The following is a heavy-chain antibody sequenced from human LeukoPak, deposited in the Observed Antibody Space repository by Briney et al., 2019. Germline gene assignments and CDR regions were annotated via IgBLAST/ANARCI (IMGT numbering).Heavy chain of an antibody. J-gene: IGHJ4*02. D-gene: IGHD3-22*01. CDR1: GFTFSSYA. V-gene: IGHV3-23*01. CDR2: ISGSGGST. Sequence: PGGSLRLSCAASGFTFSSYAMSWVRQAPGKGLEWVSAISGSGGSTYYADSVRGRFTISRDNSKNTLYLQMSSLRAEDTAVYYCANQPRYYDSSGQLDYWGQGTLVTVSS. CDR3: ANQPRYYDSSGQLDY.